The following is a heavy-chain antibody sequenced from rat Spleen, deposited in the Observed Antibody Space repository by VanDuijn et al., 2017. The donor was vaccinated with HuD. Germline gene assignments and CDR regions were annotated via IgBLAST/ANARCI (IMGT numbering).Heavy chain of an antibody. V-gene: IGHV5-25*01. CDR2: ISTAGGNT. D-gene: IGHD1-11*01. CDR3: TRHYGGYSEYVMDA. Sequence: EVQLVESGGGLVQPGRSLKLSCAASGFTFSNYYMAWVRQAPTKGLEWVAYISTAGGNTYYRDTVRGRFTISRDNAKSALYLQMDSLRSEDTATYYCTRHYGGYSEYVMDAWGQGASVTVSS. CDR1: GFTFSNYY. J-gene: IGHJ4*01.